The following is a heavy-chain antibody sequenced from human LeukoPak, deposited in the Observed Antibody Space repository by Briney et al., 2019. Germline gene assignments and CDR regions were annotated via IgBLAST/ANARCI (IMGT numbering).Heavy chain of an antibody. Sequence: PGGSLRLSCAASGFTFSSYAMHRVRQAPGKGLEWVAVISNDGSNKDYADSVKGRFTISRDNTKNTMYLQMNSLRAEDTAVYYCARGTYSGSSYPGYWGQGTLVTVSS. V-gene: IGHV3-30-3*01. D-gene: IGHD1-26*01. J-gene: IGHJ4*02. CDR2: ISNDGSNK. CDR3: ARGTYSGSSYPGY. CDR1: GFTFSSYA.